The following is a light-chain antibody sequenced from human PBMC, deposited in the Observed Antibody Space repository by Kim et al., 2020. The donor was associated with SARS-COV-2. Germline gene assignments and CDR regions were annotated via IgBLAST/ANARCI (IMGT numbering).Light chain of an antibody. Sequence: ESVGDRVTITCRASQGISNYLAWYQQKPGKVPKLLIYAASTLQSGVPSRFSGSGSGTDFTLTISSLQPEDVATYYCQKYNSALITFGQGTRLEIK. CDR2: AAS. CDR1: QGISNY. CDR3: QKYNSALIT. V-gene: IGKV1-27*01. J-gene: IGKJ5*01.